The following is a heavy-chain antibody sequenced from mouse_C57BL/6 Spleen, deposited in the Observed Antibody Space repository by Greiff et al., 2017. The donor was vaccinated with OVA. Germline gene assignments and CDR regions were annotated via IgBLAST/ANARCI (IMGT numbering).Heavy chain of an antibody. J-gene: IGHJ4*01. CDR3: ARSKIYYAMDY. CDR2: IYPGSGST. V-gene: IGHV1-55*01. CDR1: GYTFTSYW. Sequence: QVQLQQPGAELVKPGASVKMSCKASGYTFTSYWLTWVKQRPGQGLEWIGDIYPGSGSTNYNEKFKSKATLTVDTSSSTAYMQLSSLTSEDSAVYYCARSKIYYAMDYWGQGTSVTVSS.